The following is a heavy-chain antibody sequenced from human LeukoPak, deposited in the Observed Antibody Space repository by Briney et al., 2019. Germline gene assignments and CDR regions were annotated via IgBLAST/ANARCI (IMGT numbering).Heavy chain of an antibody. Sequence: GGSLRLSCGASGFTFSSYGMHSVRQAPGKGLEWVAVISYDGSNKYYTDSVKGRFTISRDNSKNTLYLQMNSLRAEDTAVYYCAKDANRMVRGPVYYYYGMDVWGQGTTVTVSS. V-gene: IGHV3-30*18. CDR2: ISYDGSNK. D-gene: IGHD3-10*01. CDR1: GFTFSSYG. J-gene: IGHJ6*02. CDR3: AKDANRMVRGPVYYYYGMDV.